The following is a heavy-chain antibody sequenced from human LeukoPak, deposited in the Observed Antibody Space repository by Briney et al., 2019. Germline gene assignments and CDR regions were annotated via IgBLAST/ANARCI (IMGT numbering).Heavy chain of an antibody. V-gene: IGHV6-1*01. CDR1: GDSVSINTTA. CDR3: VRGGQGDGYSADEAFDF. Sequence: SQTLSLTCAISGDSVSINTTACNWIRQSPSRGLEWLGRTYYRSKWYNDYAISVKSRITINPDTFKNHFSLQLNSVTAEDTAVYYCVRGGQGDGYSADEAFDFWGQGTVVTVSS. J-gene: IGHJ3*01. CDR2: TYYRSKWYN. D-gene: IGHD5-24*01.